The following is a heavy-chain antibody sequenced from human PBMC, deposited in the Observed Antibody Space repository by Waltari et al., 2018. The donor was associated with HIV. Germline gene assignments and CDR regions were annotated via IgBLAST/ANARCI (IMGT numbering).Heavy chain of an antibody. CDR1: GDSITSYY. CDR3: GRLGGFSGDLGFQFYYYGADV. CDR2: ISDTANA. D-gene: IGHD2-15*01. J-gene: IGHJ6*02. V-gene: IGHV4-59*03. Sequence: QLELQESGPGLVQPSETLSLICTVSGDSITSYYWTWIRQRPGKPLDYIGFISDTANATYNPSLKRRVTISVDTAKHQVSLRLDSVTTADTATYYCGRLGGFSGDLGFQFYYYGADVWGQGTAVTVSS.